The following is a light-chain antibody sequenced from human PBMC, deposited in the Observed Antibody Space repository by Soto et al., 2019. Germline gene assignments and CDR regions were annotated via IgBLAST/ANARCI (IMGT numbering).Light chain of an antibody. CDR2: EGS. CDR1: SSDVGNYKL. Sequence: QSALTQPASVSGSPGQSITISCTGTSSDVGNYKLVSWYQQHPGKAPKLMIYEGSKRPSGVSNRFSGSKSGNTASLTISGLQAEDEADYYCCSYAGSNTFVFGTGTKLTVL. V-gene: IGLV2-23*01. CDR3: CSYAGSNTFV. J-gene: IGLJ1*01.